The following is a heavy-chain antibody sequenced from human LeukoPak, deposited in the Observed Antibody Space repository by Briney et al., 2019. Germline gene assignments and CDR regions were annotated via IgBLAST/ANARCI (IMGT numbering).Heavy chain of an antibody. Sequence: PGGSLRLSCAASEFTFSTYWMSWVRQAPGKGLEWVANIEQDGSKKYYVDSVKGRFTISRDNSKNSLYLQMNSLGAEDTAVYYCTRGTITAPGTDYWGQGTLVTVSS. V-gene: IGHV3-7*01. CDR3: TRGTITAPGTDY. J-gene: IGHJ4*02. D-gene: IGHD6-13*01. CDR1: EFTFSTYW. CDR2: IEQDGSKK.